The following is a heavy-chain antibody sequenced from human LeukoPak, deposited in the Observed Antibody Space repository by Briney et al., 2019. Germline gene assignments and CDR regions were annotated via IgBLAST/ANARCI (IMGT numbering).Heavy chain of an antibody. Sequence: SETLSLTCTVSGGSISSYYWSWIRQPPGKGLEWIGYIYYSGSTNYNPSLKSRVTISVDTSKNQFSLKPSSVTAADTAVYYCARDGYNWNDLDYWGQGTLVTVSS. V-gene: IGHV4-59*01. CDR3: ARDGYNWNDLDY. J-gene: IGHJ4*02. D-gene: IGHD1-20*01. CDR2: IYYSGST. CDR1: GGSISSYY.